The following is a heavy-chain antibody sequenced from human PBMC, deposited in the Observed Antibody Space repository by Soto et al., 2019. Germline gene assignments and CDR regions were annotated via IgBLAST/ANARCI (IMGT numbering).Heavy chain of an antibody. Sequence: GGSLRLSCTASGFTFGDYAMSWFRQAPGKGLEWVGFIRSKAYGGTTEYAASVKGRFTISRDDSQSIAYLQMNSLKTEYTVVYYCTRHEAGSTRTFVYWGQGTLGTVSS. D-gene: IGHD2-2*01. V-gene: IGHV3-49*03. CDR1: GFTFGDYA. J-gene: IGHJ4*02. CDR2: IRSKAYGGTT. CDR3: TRHEAGSTRTFVY.